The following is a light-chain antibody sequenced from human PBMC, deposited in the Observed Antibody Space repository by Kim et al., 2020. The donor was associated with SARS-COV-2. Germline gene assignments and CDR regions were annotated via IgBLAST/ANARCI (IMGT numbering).Light chain of an antibody. Sequence: SPRTPATPPGWASQSLSNTSSAWYQQRPGQAPRLLIYGASRRATGIPDRFSGGGSGTDFTLTISRLEPEDFAVYYCQQYGASSEYPFGQGTKLEIK. V-gene: IGKV3-20*01. CDR3: QQYGASSEYP. CDR2: GAS. J-gene: IGKJ2*01. CDR1: QSLSNTS.